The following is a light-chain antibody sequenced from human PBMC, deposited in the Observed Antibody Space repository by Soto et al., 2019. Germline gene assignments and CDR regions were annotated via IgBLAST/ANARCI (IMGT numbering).Light chain of an antibody. J-gene: IGKJ3*01. CDR3: QQRSNWPIFT. V-gene: IGKV3-11*01. CDR2: DAA. CDR1: QSVSDF. Sequence: EIVLTQSPGTLSSFPGERATLSCRVSQSVSDFLAWYQQKPGQAPRLLIYDAAKRAPGIPARFSGSGSGTDFTLTISSLEPEDSAVYYCQQRSNWPIFTFGPGTEV.